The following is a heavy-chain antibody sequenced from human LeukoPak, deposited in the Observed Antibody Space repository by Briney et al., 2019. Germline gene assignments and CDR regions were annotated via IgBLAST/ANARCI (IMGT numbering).Heavy chain of an antibody. Sequence: PSETLSLTCIVSGGSISSYYWSWIRQPPGKGLEWIGYIYYSGSTNYNPSLKSRVTISVDTSKNQFSLKLSSVTAADTAVYSCAGEAVAGTCFDYWGQGTRVTVSS. CDR2: IYYSGST. J-gene: IGHJ4*02. V-gene: IGHV4-59*01. D-gene: IGHD6-19*01. CDR1: GGSISSYY. CDR3: AGEAVAGTCFDY.